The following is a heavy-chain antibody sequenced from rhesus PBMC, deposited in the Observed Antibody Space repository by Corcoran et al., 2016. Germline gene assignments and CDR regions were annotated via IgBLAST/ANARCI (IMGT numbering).Heavy chain of an antibody. Sequence: QVQLQASGPGLVKPSETLSLRCDISGGSVRDAWWSLVRPTQEKGLEWIGEIMGKMRNTNYNPALKSRVTNAKDAPKNRFSLKLAAGTAADTAVYYCTTHLAWSHLNFWGRGVLVTVSS. CDR1: GGSVRDAW. V-gene: IGHV4-80*01. CDR3: TTHLAWSHLNF. CDR2: IMGKMRNT. D-gene: IGHD3-3*01. J-gene: IGHJ5-1*01.